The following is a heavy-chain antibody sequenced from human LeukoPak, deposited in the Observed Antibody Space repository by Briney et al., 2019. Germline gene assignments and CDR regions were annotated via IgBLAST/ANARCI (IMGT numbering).Heavy chain of an antibody. Sequence: SETLSLTCTVSGGSISSYYWSWIRQPPGKGLEWIGYIYHSGDSNCNPSLKSRVTVSLDTSKNQVSLRLTSVTAADTAVYYCARHPFATPFDFWGRGTLVTVSS. D-gene: IGHD2-15*01. CDR3: ARHPFATPFDF. CDR2: IYHSGDS. CDR1: GGSISSYY. J-gene: IGHJ4*02. V-gene: IGHV4-59*08.